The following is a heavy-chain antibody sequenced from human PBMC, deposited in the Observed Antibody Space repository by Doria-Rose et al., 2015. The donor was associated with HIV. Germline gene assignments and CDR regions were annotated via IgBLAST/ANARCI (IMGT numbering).Heavy chain of an antibody. J-gene: IGHJ3*02. CDR3: ASGLAVNDYGDYVPPTDAFDI. CDR2: IYHSGST. D-gene: IGHD4-17*01. CDR1: GGSFSGYY. Sequence: QVQLQQWGAGLLKPSETLSLTCAVYGGSFSGYYWSWIRQPPGKGLEWIGEIYHSGSTNCNPSLKSRVNISVDASKNQFSLKLSSVTAADTAVYYCASGLAVNDYGDYVPPTDAFDIWGQGTMVTVSS. V-gene: IGHV4-34*01.